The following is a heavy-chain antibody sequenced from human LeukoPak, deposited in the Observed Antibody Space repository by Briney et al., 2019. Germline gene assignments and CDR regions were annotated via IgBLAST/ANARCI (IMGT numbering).Heavy chain of an antibody. CDR1: GGSISSSSYY. CDR3: ARARTGTTFGYYYYYMDV. Sequence: PSETLSLTCTVSGGSISSSSYYWGWIRQPPGKGLEWIGSIYYSGSTYYNPSLKSRVTISVDTSKNQFSLKLSSVTAADTAVYYCARARTGTTFGYYYYYMDVWGKGTTVTVSS. CDR2: IYYSGST. V-gene: IGHV4-39*07. D-gene: IGHD1-1*01. J-gene: IGHJ6*03.